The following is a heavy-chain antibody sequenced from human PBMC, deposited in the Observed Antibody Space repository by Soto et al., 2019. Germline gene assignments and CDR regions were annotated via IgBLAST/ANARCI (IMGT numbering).Heavy chain of an antibody. Sequence: ASVKVSCKASGYAFSFGFSWVRQAPGQGLEWMGWISASDGSTNSASKFRGRISMTTDTSTHTAYLDLLSLTSDDTAMYFCATYYFGSGSYYRFDNWGEGPRVTVCS. CDR3: ATYYFGSGSYYRFDN. J-gene: IGHJ5*02. D-gene: IGHD3-10*01. CDR2: ISASDGST. CDR1: GYAFSFG. V-gene: IGHV1-18*01.